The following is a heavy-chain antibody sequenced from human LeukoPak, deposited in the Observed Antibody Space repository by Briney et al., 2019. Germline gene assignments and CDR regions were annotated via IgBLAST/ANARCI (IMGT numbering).Heavy chain of an antibody. J-gene: IGHJ4*02. V-gene: IGHV1-18*01. CDR3: ARDAPAAKPSDYFDY. D-gene: IGHD2-2*01. CDR2: IGAYNGNT. Sequence: ASVKVSCKASGYTFTSYGISWVRQAPGQGLEWMGWIGAYNGNTNYAQKLQGRVTMTTDTSTSTAYMELRSLRSDDTAVYYCARDAPAAKPSDYFDYWGQGTLVTVSS. CDR1: GYTFTSYG.